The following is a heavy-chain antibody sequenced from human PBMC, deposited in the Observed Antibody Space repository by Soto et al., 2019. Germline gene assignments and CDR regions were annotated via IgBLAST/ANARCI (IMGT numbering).Heavy chain of an antibody. Sequence: QLLESGGGLVQPGGSLRLSCAASGFTFNSFVMSWVRQAPGKGLEWVSAVSASGGSTYYADSVKGSFTIPRDNSKNTLHLQMNRLRAEDTAVYYCPKRQWSEYAFDMWGQGTMLTVSS. CDR2: VSASGGST. CDR1: GFTFNSFV. D-gene: IGHD2-8*01. V-gene: IGHV3-23*01. J-gene: IGHJ3*02. CDR3: PKRQWSEYAFDM.